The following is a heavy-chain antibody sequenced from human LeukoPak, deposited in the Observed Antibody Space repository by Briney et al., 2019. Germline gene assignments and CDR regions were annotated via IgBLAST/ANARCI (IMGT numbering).Heavy chain of an antibody. CDR3: ARARLRQRVDY. V-gene: IGHV4-34*01. Sequence: SETLSLTCAVYGGSFSGYYWSWIRQPPGKGLEWIGEINHSGSTNYNPSLKSRVTISVDTSKNQFSLKLSSVTAADTAVYYCARARLRQRVDYWGQGTLVTVSS. CDR2: INHSGST. D-gene: IGHD5-12*01. CDR1: GGSFSGYY. J-gene: IGHJ4*02.